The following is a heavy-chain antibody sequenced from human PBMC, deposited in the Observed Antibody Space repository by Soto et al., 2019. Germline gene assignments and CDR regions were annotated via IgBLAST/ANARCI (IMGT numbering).Heavy chain of an antibody. CDR3: AKDKGVGARKGGAFDI. J-gene: IGHJ3*02. V-gene: IGHV3-30*18. D-gene: IGHD1-26*01. CDR2: ISYDGSNK. CDR1: GFTFSSYG. Sequence: QVQLVESGGGVVQPGRSLRLSCAASGFTFSSYGMHWVRQAPGKGLEWVAVISYDGSNKYYADSVKGRFTISRDNSKNTLYLQTNSLRAEDTAVYYCAKDKGVGARKGGAFDIWGQGTMVTVSS.